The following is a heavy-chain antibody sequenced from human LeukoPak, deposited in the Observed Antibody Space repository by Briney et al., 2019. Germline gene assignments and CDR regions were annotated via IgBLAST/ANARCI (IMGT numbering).Heavy chain of an antibody. D-gene: IGHD4-17*01. CDR1: GGTFSSYA. CDR2: IIPILGIA. CDR3: ARDATTVTTYWFDP. Sequence: SVKVSCKASGGTFSSYAISWVRQAPGQGLEWMGRIIPILGIANYAQKFQGRVTITADKSASTAYMELSSLRSEDTAVYYCARDATTVTTYWFDPWGQGTLVTVSS. J-gene: IGHJ5*02. V-gene: IGHV1-69*04.